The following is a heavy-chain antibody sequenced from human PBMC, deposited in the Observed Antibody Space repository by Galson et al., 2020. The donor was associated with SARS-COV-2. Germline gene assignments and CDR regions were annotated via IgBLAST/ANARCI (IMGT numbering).Heavy chain of an antibody. CDR1: GFHFSSYA. D-gene: IGHD3-22*01. J-gene: IGHJ6*02. Sequence: GEPLKISCAAYGFHFSSYAMSWVRQAPGTGLEWVPANSDRGSSTYYADSVKGRFTISRDNSKNTLYLQMNSLRAEDTAVYYCAKDHRIVVVITVRDYGMDVWGQGTTVTVSS. CDR3: AKDHRIVVVITVRDYGMDV. CDR2: NSDRGSST. V-gene: IGHV3-23*01.